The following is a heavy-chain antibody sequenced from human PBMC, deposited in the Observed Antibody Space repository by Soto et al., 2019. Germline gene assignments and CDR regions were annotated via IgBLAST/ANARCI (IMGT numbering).Heavy chain of an antibody. D-gene: IGHD3-3*01. CDR2: INPNSGGT. Sequence: ASVKVSCKASGYTFTGYYMHWVRQAPGQGLEWMGWINPNSGGTNYAQKFQGRVTMTRDTSISTAYMELSRLRSDGTAVYYCARGGDFWSGYYRGAHWFDPWGQGTLVTVSS. V-gene: IGHV1-2*02. J-gene: IGHJ5*02. CDR3: ARGGDFWSGYYRGAHWFDP. CDR1: GYTFTGYY.